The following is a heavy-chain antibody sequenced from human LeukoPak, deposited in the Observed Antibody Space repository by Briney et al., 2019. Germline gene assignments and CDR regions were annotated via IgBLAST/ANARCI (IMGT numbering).Heavy chain of an antibody. CDR2: INQDGSEK. D-gene: IGHD2-2*01. J-gene: IGHJ4*02. CDR3: VRYCSTATCYVHFDY. CDR1: GFTFSSYG. V-gene: IGHV3-7*03. Sequence: GGSLRLSCAASGFTFSSYGMHWVRQAPGKGLEWVANINQDGSEKYYVDPVKGRFTISRDNAKNSLYLQMNSLRAEDTAVYYCVRYCSTATCYVHFDYWGQGALVTVSS.